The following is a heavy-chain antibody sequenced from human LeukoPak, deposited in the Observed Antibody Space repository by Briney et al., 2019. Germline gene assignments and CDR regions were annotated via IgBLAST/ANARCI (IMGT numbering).Heavy chain of an antibody. V-gene: IGHV4-38-2*02. CDR1: GYSISSGYY. D-gene: IGHD2-2*01. CDR2: IYHSGST. Sequence: SETLSLTCAVSGYSISSGYYWGWIRQPPGKGLGWIGSIYHSGSTYYNPSLKSRVTISVDTSKNQFSLKLSSVTAADTAVYYCAREHCSSTSCYYYYGMDVWGKGTTVTVSS. J-gene: IGHJ6*04. CDR3: AREHCSSTSCYYYYGMDV.